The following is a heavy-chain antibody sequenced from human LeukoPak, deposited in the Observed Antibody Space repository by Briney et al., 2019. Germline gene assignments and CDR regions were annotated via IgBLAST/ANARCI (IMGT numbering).Heavy chain of an antibody. CDR3: ARDRPWYYYGSGNAFDI. V-gene: IGHV3-7*01. Sequence: GGSLRLSCAASGFTFSSYAMSWVRQAPGKGLEWVANIKQDGSEKYYVDSVKGRFTISRDNAKNSLYLQMNSLRAEDTAVYYCARDRPWYYYGSGNAFDIWGQGTMVTVSS. CDR2: IKQDGSEK. D-gene: IGHD3-10*01. J-gene: IGHJ3*02. CDR1: GFTFSSYA.